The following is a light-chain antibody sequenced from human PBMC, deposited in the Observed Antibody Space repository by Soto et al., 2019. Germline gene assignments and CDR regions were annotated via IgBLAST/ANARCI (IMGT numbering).Light chain of an antibody. J-gene: IGKJ1*01. CDR2: DAS. V-gene: IGKV3-15*01. CDR1: QGVTTN. Sequence: EIVMTQSPATLSVSPGERATVSCRAGQGVTTNFAWYQQKSGQSPRLLIYDASIRATGVPARFSGSGSGTEFTLTISSLQSEDFAVYYCHQRQSWPRTFGQGTKVDIK. CDR3: HQRQSWPRT.